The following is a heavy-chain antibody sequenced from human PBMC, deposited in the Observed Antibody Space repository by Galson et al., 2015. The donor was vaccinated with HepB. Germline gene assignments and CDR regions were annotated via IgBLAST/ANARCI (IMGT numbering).Heavy chain of an antibody. D-gene: IGHD3-10*01. Sequence: PALVKPTQTLTLTCTFSGFSLSTSGVGVGWIRQPPGKALEWLALIYWDDDKRYSPSLKSRLTITKDTSKNQVVLTMTNMDPVDTATYYCAHIDKPAYGSGSYRDYYDSSSPDDAFDIWGQGTMVTVSS. CDR3: AHIDKPAYGSGSYRDYYDSSSPDDAFDI. V-gene: IGHV2-5*02. CDR1: GFSLSTSGVG. J-gene: IGHJ3*02. CDR2: IYWDDDK.